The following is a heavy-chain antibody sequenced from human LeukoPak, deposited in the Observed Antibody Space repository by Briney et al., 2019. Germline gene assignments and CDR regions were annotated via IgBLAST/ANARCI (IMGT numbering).Heavy chain of an antibody. V-gene: IGHV4-59*08. CDR2: IYYSGST. D-gene: IGHD2-15*01. CDR1: GGSISPYY. Sequence: SETLSLTCIVSGGSISPYYWSWVRQPPGSGLEWIAYIYYSGSTSYNPSLKSRVAISVDTSNNEVSLKLSSVTAADTAVYYCARHGYCSGGSCYWDYWGQGTLVTVSS. J-gene: IGHJ4*02. CDR3: ARHGYCSGGSCYWDY.